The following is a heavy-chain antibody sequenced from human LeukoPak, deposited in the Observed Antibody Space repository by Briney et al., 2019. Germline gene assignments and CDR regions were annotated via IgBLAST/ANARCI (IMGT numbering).Heavy chain of an antibody. Sequence: PSETLSLTCAVYGGSFSGYYWSWLRQPPGKGLEWIGEINHSGSTNYNPSLKSRVTISVDTSKNQFSLKLSSVTAADTAVYYCVRGPIYFNYGLCQGVWFDPWGQGTLVTVSS. D-gene: IGHD2-8*01. CDR1: GGSFSGYY. V-gene: IGHV4-34*01. J-gene: IGHJ5*02. CDR3: VRGPIYFNYGLCQGVWFDP. CDR2: INHSGST.